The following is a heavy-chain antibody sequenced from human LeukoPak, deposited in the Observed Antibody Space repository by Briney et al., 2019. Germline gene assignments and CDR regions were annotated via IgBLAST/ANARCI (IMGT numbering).Heavy chain of an antibody. CDR3: AREGGDILTGSREGYFDY. Sequence: ASVKVSCKASGYTFTSYYMHWVRQAPGQGLEWMGIINPSGGSTSYAQKFQGRVTMTTDTSTSTVYMELSSLRSEDTAVYYCAREGGDILTGSREGYFDYWAQEPRVTVSS. CDR2: INPSGGST. CDR1: GYTFTSYY. J-gene: IGHJ4*02. V-gene: IGHV1-46*01. D-gene: IGHD3-9*01.